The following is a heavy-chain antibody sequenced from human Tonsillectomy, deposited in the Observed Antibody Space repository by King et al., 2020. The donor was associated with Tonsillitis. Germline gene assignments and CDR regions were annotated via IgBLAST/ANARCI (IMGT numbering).Heavy chain of an antibody. V-gene: IGHV4-4*07. CDR2: VYASGNT. Sequence: QLQESGPGLVKPSETLSLTCTVSGVSMRTTYWSWIRRPAGKGLEWIGRVYASGNTYHNPSLKSRVTLSIYTSKNQFSLRLSSVTAADTAVYYCARDRGDYYDSATYDPLYFDSWGQGTLVTVSS. D-gene: IGHD3-22*01. J-gene: IGHJ4*02. CDR3: ARDRGDYYDSATYDPLYFDS. CDR1: GVSMRTTY.